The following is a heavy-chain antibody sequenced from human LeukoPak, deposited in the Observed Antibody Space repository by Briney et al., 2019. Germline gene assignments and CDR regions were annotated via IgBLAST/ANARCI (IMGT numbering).Heavy chain of an antibody. CDR2: ISSSSSYI. D-gene: IGHD4-23*01. CDR1: GFTFSSYS. V-gene: IGHV3-21*01. J-gene: IGHJ4*02. Sequence: PGGSLRPSCAASGFTFSSYSMNWVRQAPGKGLEWVSSISSSSSYIYYADSVEGRFTISRDNAKNSLYLQMNSLRAEDTAVYYCARESDYGGNSNDNFDYWGQGTLVTVSS. CDR3: ARESDYGGNSNDNFDY.